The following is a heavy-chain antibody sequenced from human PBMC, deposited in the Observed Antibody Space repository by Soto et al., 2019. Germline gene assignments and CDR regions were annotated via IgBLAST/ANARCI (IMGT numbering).Heavy chain of an antibody. J-gene: IGHJ4*02. CDR1: GGPFSSSNR. CDR3: ARGSRGWHLDY. CDR2: IYHSGST. Sequence: PSETLSLTCAVSGGPFSSSNRWSCVRQPPGKGLEWIGEIYHSGSTNYNPTLKSRVTISVDKSKNQFSLKVSSVTAADTAVYYCARGSRGWHLDYWGQGALVTVSS. V-gene: IGHV4-4*02. D-gene: IGHD6-19*01.